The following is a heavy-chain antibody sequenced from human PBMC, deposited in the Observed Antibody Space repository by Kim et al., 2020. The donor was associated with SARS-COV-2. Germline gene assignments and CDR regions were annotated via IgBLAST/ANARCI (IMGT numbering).Heavy chain of an antibody. CDR3: ARQAGYSGRSPLVGDYYYYYGMDV. CDR1: GYSFTSYW. V-gene: IGHV5-51*01. D-gene: IGHD5-12*01. J-gene: IGHJ6*02. CDR2: IYPGDSDT. Sequence: GESLKISCKGSGYSFTSYWIGWVRQMPGKGLEWMGIIYPGDSDTRYSPSFQGQVTISADKSISTAYLQWSSLKASDTARYYCARQAGYSGRSPLVGDYYYYYGMDVWGQGTTVTVSS.